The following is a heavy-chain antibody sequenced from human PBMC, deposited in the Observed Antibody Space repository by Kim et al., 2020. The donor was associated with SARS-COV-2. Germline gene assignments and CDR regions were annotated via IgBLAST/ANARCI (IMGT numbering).Heavy chain of an antibody. V-gene: IGHV4-39*01. Sequence: SETLSLTCTVSGGSISSSSYYWGWIRQPPGKGLEWIGSIYYSGSTYYNPSLKSRVTISVDTSKNQFSLKLSSVTAADTAVYYCARRGGWFGDFDYWGQGT. J-gene: IGHJ4*02. CDR2: IYYSGST. CDR3: ARRGGWFGDFDY. CDR1: GGSISSSSYY. D-gene: IGHD3-10*01.